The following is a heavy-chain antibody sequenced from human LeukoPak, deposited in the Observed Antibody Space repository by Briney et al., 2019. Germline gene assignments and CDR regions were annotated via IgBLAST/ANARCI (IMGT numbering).Heavy chain of an antibody. CDR2: IYYSGST. V-gene: IGHV4-39*01. Sequence: PSETLSLTCTASGGSISSSSYYWGWIRQPPGKGLEWIGSIYYSGSTYYNPSLKSRVTISVDTSKNQFSLKLSSVTAADTAVYYCARPYSSGWYYFGYWGQGTLVTVSS. J-gene: IGHJ4*02. CDR3: ARPYSSGWYYFGY. D-gene: IGHD6-19*01. CDR1: GGSISSSSYY.